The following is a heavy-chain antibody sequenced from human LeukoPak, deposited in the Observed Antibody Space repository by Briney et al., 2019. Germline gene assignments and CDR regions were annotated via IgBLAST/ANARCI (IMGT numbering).Heavy chain of an antibody. J-gene: IGHJ5*02. CDR2: IYHSGST. CDR3: ARVPPSVVVLGVGWFDP. D-gene: IGHD2-15*01. V-gene: IGHV4-4*02. CDR1: GGSISSSNW. Sequence: SETLSLTCAVSGGSISSSNWWSWVRQPPGKGLEWIGEIYHSGSTNYNPSLKSRVTISVDKSKNQFSLKLSSVTAADTAVYYCARVPPSVVVLGVGWFDPWGQGTLVTVSS.